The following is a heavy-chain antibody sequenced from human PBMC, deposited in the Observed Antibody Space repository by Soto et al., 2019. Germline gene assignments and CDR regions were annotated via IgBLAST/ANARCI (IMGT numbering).Heavy chain of an antibody. D-gene: IGHD4-4*01. CDR1: GFTFSSYA. CDR2: ISYDGSNK. J-gene: IGHJ2*01. V-gene: IGHV3-30-3*01. CDR3: ARPLWRDDYNWGYFDL. Sequence: QVQLVESGGGVVQPGRSLRLSCAASGFTFSSYAMHWVRQAPGKGLEWVAVISYDGSNKYYADSVKGRFTISRDNSKNXLDLQMNSRRAEDTAVYYCARPLWRDDYNWGYFDLWGRGTLVTVSS.